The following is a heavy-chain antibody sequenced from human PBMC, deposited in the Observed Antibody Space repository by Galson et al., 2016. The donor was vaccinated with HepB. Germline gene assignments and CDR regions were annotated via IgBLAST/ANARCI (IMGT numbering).Heavy chain of an antibody. V-gene: IGHV3-30*18. D-gene: IGHD3-9*01. CDR1: GFIFRRTG. CDR2: TSFDETNK. Sequence: SLRLSCAASGFIFRRTGMHWVRQAPGKGLEWVAGTSFDETNKHYADSVKGRFTISRDNSKNILYLPMNSLTSEATAVYYRAKVRELQYFDWSMSWYWGQGTLVTVSS. CDR3: AKVRELQYFDWSMSWY. J-gene: IGHJ4*02.